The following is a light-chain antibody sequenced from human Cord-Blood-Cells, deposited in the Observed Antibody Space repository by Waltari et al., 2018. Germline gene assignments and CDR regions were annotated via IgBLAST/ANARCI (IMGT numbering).Light chain of an antibody. Sequence: QSALTQSASVSGSPGQSITISCTGTSSDVGSYNLVSWYQQHPGKAPKLMIYEGSKRPSGVSNRFSGSKSGNTASLTISGLQVEDEADYYCCSYAGSSTWVFGGGTKLTVL. CDR3: CSYAGSSTWV. CDR1: SSDVGSYNL. V-gene: IGLV2-23*01. CDR2: EGS. J-gene: IGLJ3*02.